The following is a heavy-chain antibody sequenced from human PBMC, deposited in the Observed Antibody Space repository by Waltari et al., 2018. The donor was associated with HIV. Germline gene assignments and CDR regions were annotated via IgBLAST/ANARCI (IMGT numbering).Heavy chain of an antibody. CDR3: AIQYNPLNNYYYGMDV. CDR2: LSGSEGST. J-gene: IGHJ6*02. Sequence: EVQLLESGGGLVQPGGSLRLSCVGSGFTFRNYGMTWVRQAPGKGLEWVAGLSGSEGSTHYADSVKGRFTISRDNSNNTSYLQMNSLRAEDTAVYYCAIQYNPLNNYYYGMDVWGQGTTVTVSS. V-gene: IGHV3-23*01. D-gene: IGHD1-1*01. CDR1: GFTFRNYG.